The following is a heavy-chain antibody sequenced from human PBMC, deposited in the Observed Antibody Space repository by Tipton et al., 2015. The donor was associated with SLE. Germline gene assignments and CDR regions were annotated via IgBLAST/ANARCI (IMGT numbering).Heavy chain of an antibody. J-gene: IGHJ5*02. CDR2: IYYSGST. CDR3: ACSFLQPGWFDP. Sequence: TLSLTCTVSGGPISSSSYYWGWIRQPPGKGLEWIGSIYYSGSTYHNPSLKSRVTISVDTSKNQFSLTLSSVTAADTAVYYCACSFLQPGWFDPWGQGTLVTVTS. CDR1: GGPISSSSYY. D-gene: IGHD1-1*01. V-gene: IGHV4-39*07.